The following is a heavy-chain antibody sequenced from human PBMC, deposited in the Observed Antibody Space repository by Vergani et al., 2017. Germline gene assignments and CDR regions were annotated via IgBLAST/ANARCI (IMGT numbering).Heavy chain of an antibody. Sequence: QVQLAESGGGRVQPGRSLRLSCAASGFSFSSHAIHWVRQAPGKGLEWVAVISNDGSKKYYADSVKGRFTISRDNSKNTLGLQMNSLRTQDTAVYYCAKAGSVTSGRLQYNFYMDVWGKGTTVTVS. CDR3: AKAGSVTSGRLQYNFYMDV. J-gene: IGHJ6*03. CDR2: ISNDGSKK. V-gene: IGHV3-30*18. D-gene: IGHD3-10*01. CDR1: GFSFSSHA.